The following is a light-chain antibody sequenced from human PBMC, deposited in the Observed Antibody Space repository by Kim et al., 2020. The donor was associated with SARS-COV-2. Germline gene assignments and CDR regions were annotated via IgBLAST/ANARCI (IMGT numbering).Light chain of an antibody. CDR2: TAS. Sequence: ASVGDRVTIPCRASQSISSYLNWYQQKPGKAPKLLIYTASSLQSGVPSRFSGSGSGTDFTLTISSLQPEDFATYYCQQSYSTPPTFVQGTKVDIK. J-gene: IGKJ1*01. V-gene: IGKV1-39*01. CDR1: QSISSY. CDR3: QQSYSTPPT.